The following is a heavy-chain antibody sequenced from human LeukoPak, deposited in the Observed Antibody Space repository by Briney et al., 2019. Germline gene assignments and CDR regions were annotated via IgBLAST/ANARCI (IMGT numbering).Heavy chain of an antibody. CDR3: AKDRPNYHESNGHYYRPNGDY. D-gene: IGHD3-22*01. V-gene: IGHV3-23*01. Sequence: QAGGSLRLSCAASGFTFNIYSMSWVRQAPGKGLEWVSSITSSGDATFYADSVKDRFTISRDNSKNMLYLQMSRLRAEDTAVYYCAKDRPNYHESNGHYYRPNGDYWGQGTLVTVSS. CDR1: GFTFNIYS. CDR2: ITSSGDAT. J-gene: IGHJ4*02.